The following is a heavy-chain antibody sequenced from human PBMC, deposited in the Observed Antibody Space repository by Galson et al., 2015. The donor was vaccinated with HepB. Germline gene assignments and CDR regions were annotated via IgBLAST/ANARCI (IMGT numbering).Heavy chain of an antibody. CDR3: LYSSSWSLDY. D-gene: IGHD6-13*01. CDR2: IRSKANSYAT. CDR1: GFTFSGSA. J-gene: IGHJ4*02. Sequence: SLRLSCAASGFTFSGSAMHWVRQASGKGLEWVGRIRSKANSYATAYAASVKGRFTISRDDSKNTAYLQMNSLKTEDTAAYYCLYSSSWSLDYWGQGTLVTVSS. V-gene: IGHV3-73*01.